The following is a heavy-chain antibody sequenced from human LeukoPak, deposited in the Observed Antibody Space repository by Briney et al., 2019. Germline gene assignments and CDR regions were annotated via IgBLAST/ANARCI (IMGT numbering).Heavy chain of an antibody. D-gene: IGHD5-12*01. CDR2: ISSSGSTI. Sequence: RAGGSLRLSCAASGFIFSDCYMTWIRQAPGKGLEWVSYISSSGSTIYYADSVKGRFTISRDNAKNSLYLQMNSLRAEDTAVYYCARDRSSGYDDAFDIWGQGTMVTVSS. J-gene: IGHJ3*02. V-gene: IGHV3-11*04. CDR1: GFIFSDCY. CDR3: ARDRSSGYDDAFDI.